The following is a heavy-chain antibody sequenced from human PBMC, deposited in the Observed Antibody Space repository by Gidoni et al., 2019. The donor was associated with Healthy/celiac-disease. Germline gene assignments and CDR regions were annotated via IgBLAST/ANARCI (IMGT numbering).Heavy chain of an antibody. D-gene: IGHD2-2*02. V-gene: IGHV1-69*01. CDR1: GGTFSSYA. CDR2: IITIFGTA. Sequence: QVQLVQSGAEVKKPGSSVKVSCKASGGTFSSYAISWVRQAPGQGLEWMGGIITIFGTANYAQKFQGRVTITADESTSTAYMELSSLRSEDTAVYYCARGEGCSSTSCYTIPEGDYYYYYMDVWGKGTTVTVSS. J-gene: IGHJ6*03. CDR3: ARGEGCSSTSCYTIPEGDYYYYYMDV.